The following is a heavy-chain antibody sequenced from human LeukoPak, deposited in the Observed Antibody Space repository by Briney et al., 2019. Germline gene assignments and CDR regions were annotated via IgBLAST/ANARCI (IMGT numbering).Heavy chain of an antibody. D-gene: IGHD2-2*01. CDR1: GYTFTSYG. CDR3: ARGSCSSTSCFMDV. J-gene: IGHJ6*02. CDR2: ISAYNGNT. Sequence: ASVTVSCKASGYTFTSYGISWVRQAPGQGLEWMGWISAYNGNTNYAQKLQGRVTITGDTSASTAYMELSSLRSEDTAVYYCARGSCSSTSCFMDVWGQGTTVTVSS. V-gene: IGHV1-18*01.